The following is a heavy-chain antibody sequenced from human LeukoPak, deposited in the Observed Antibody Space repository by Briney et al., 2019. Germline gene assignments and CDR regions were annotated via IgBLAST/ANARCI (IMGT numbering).Heavy chain of an antibody. Sequence: GASVTVSCTSSGYTFTVYQMHWVRQAPGQGLEWMGRINANSGGTNTAQKFQGRVTMTRDTSKTTAYMELSGLRSDDTAVYYCARGEDLGVAMDYYYGLDVWGQGTTVTVSS. V-gene: IGHV1-2*06. J-gene: IGHJ6*02. CDR3: ARGEDLGVAMDYYYGLDV. CDR2: INANSGGT. D-gene: IGHD2-8*01. CDR1: GYTFTVYQ.